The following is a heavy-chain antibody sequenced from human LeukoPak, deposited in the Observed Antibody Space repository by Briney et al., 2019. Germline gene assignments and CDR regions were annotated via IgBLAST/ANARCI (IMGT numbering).Heavy chain of an antibody. CDR3: AKDRGLVGATPSNFDY. CDR2: ISGSGGST. J-gene: IGHJ4*02. Sequence: GGSLRLSCAASGFTFSSYAMNWVRQAPGKGLEWVSGISGSGGSTYSADSVKGRFTISRDNSKKTVYLRMNSLRAEDTAVYYCAKDRGLVGATPSNFDYWGQGTLVTVSS. D-gene: IGHD1-26*01. CDR1: GFTFSSYA. V-gene: IGHV3-23*01.